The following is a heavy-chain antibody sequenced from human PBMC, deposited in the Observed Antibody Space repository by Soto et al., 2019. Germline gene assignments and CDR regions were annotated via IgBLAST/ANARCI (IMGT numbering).Heavy chain of an antibody. CDR2: INHSGIT. J-gene: IGHJ6*02. Sequence: SETLSLTCAVYGGSFSGYYWSWIRQPPGKGLEWLGEINHSGITDYNPSLKSRITISIDTSKKQFSLKLNSVTAADTAVYYCARDLGGLLDYYYGMDVWGQGTTVTVSS. CDR1: GGSFSGYY. D-gene: IGHD3-16*01. CDR3: ARDLGGLLDYYYGMDV. V-gene: IGHV4-34*01.